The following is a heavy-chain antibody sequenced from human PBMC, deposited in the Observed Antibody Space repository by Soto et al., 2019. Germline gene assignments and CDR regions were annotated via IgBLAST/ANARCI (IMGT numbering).Heavy chain of an antibody. V-gene: IGHV4-39*01. CDR3: ARQKVMGATTWFDI. Sequence: PSETLSLTCTGFGGSIVSGNYYWAWIRQSPEMGLEWIGTIYSGGSTFHNPYFKSRVSMSVDTSRNHFSLYLSSVTVADTALYHCARQKVMGATTWFDIWGRGNIVTVSS. J-gene: IGHJ5*02. CDR1: GGSIVSGNYY. D-gene: IGHD1-26*01. CDR2: IYSGGST.